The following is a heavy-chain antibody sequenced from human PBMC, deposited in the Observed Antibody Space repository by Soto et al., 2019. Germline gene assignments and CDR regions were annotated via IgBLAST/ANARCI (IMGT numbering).Heavy chain of an antibody. CDR3: ARGRYNSGDYPKFFDD. CDR1: GFEFSAYC. CDR2: IKKDGNEK. J-gene: IGHJ4*02. D-gene: IGHD5-12*01. Sequence: EVQLVESGGGLVQPGGSLRVSCAASGFEFSAYCMTWVRQAPGKGLEWVATIKKDGNEKYYGASVRGRFSVIRDHAKNAAYLQMDRLKAEDTGVYYCARGRYNSGDYPKFFDDWGQGAGVTVSS. V-gene: IGHV3-7*01.